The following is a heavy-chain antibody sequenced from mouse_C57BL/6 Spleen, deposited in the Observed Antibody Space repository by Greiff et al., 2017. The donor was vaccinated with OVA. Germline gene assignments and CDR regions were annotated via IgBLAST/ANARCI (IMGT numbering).Heavy chain of an antibody. V-gene: IGHV1-75*01. CDR2: IFPGSGST. J-gene: IGHJ1*03. CDR3: ARYYYGSSYLYWYFDV. Sequence: QVQLKQSGPELVKPGASVKISCKASGYTFTDYYINWVKQRPGQGLEWIGWIFPGSGSTYYNEKFKGKATLTVDKSSSTAYMLLSSLTSEDSAVYFCARYYYGSSYLYWYFDVWGTGTTVTVSS. CDR1: GYTFTDYY. D-gene: IGHD1-1*01.